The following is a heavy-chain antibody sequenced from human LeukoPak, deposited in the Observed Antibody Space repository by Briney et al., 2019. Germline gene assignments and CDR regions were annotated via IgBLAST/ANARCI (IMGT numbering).Heavy chain of an antibody. CDR1: GVSFSNYG. CDR3: ARVQVAADTDYWYFDL. D-gene: IGHD6-13*01. Sequence: GGSLRLSCAASGVSFSNYGMHWSRQAPGKGLEWVAVIWYDGSNKYYADSVKGRFTISRDNSKNTLYLQMNSLRAEDTAVYYCARVQVAADTDYWYFDLWGRGTLVIVSS. V-gene: IGHV3-33*08. J-gene: IGHJ2*01. CDR2: IWYDGSNK.